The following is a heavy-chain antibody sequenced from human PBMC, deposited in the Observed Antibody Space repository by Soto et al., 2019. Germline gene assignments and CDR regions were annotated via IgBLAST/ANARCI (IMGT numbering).Heavy chain of an antibody. CDR3: AKDLYGDYRTPFDY. CDR1: GFTFSSYG. V-gene: IGHV3-30*18. CDR2: ISYDGSNK. Sequence: QVQLVESGGGVVQPGRSLRLSCAASGFTFSSYGMHWVRQAPGKGLEWVAVISYDGSNKYYADSVKGRFTISRDNSKNTLYLQMNSLRAEDTAVYYCAKDLYGDYRTPFDYWGQGTLVTVSS. J-gene: IGHJ4*02. D-gene: IGHD4-17*01.